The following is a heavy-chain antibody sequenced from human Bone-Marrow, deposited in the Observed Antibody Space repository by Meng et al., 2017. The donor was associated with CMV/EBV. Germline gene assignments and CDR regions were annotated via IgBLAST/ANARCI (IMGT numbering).Heavy chain of an antibody. D-gene: IGHD3-3*01. Sequence: APVKASCKASGYTFTGYYMHWVRQAPGQGLEWMGWINPNSGGTNYAQKFQGRVTMTRDTSISTAYMELSRLRSDDTAVYYCARDRGWYDFWSGYTVGAFDIWGQGTMVTVSS. CDR3: ARDRGWYDFWSGYTVGAFDI. CDR2: INPNSGGT. CDR1: GYTFTGYY. V-gene: IGHV1-2*02. J-gene: IGHJ3*02.